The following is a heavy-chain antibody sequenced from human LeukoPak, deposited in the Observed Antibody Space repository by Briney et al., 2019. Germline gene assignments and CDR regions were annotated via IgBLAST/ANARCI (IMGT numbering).Heavy chain of an antibody. D-gene: IGHD1-26*01. CDR3: ARQPPINSGQYYFDY. CDR1: GFTFSDYY. V-gene: IGHV3-66*04. Sequence: GGSLRLSCAASGFTFSDYYMSWIRQAPGKGLEWVSVIYNVDNTNYADSVKGRFTISRDNSKNTLYLQMNSLRAEDTAVYYCARQPPINSGQYYFDYWGQGTLVTVSS. CDR2: IYNVDNT. J-gene: IGHJ4*02.